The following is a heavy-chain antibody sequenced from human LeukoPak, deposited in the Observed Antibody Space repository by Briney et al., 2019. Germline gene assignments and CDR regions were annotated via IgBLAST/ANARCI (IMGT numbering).Heavy chain of an antibody. CDR1: GFTFSSYG. V-gene: IGHV3-30*18. CDR2: ISYDGSNE. Sequence: GGSLRLSCAASGFTFSSYGMHWVRQAPGKGLGWAAVISYDGSNEYYADSVKGRFTISRDNSKNTVYLQMNSLRPEDTAVYYCTKEGYYGSGSFPDYWGQGTLVTVSS. D-gene: IGHD3-10*01. CDR3: TKEGYYGSGSFPDY. J-gene: IGHJ4*02.